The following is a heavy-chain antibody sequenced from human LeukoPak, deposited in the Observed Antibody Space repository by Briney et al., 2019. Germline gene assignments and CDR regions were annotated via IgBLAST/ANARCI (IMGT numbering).Heavy chain of an antibody. D-gene: IGHD1-26*01. CDR2: VHLSGAS. V-gene: IGHV4-4*02. Sequence: PSGTLSLTCAVAGGSILTTNWWSWVRQPPGKGLEWIGEVHLSGASNYNPSLKSGVNMSIDKSKNQLSLELTSVTAADTAIYYCTRESGAFSPFGFWGQGTLVTVSS. J-gene: IGHJ4*02. CDR3: TRESGAFSPFGF. CDR1: GGSILTTNW.